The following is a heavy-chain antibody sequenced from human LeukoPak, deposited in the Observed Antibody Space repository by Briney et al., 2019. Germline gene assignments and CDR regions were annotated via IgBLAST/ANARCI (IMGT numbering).Heavy chain of an antibody. D-gene: IGHD3-16*01. V-gene: IGHV3-74*03. CDR3: AKGGTGRSDY. CDR2: INSDGSGT. CDR1: GFSYSSYW. Sequence: GGSLRLSCAASGFSYSSYWMHWVRQAPGKGLVWVSRINSDGSGTTYADSVKGRFTISRDNAKNTLDLHMNNLRPEGTAVYYCAKGGTGRSDYWGQGTLVTVSS. J-gene: IGHJ4*02.